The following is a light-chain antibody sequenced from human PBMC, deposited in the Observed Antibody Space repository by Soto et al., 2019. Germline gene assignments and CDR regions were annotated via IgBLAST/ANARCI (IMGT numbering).Light chain of an antibody. CDR3: QQYTNRPPWT. Sequence: DIVMTQSPATLSVSPGERATLSCRASQSVSTNLAWYQQKPGQAPRLLIYGASTRATGIPARFSGRGSGTEFTLIISSLQSDDCAVYYCQQYTNRPPWTVGQGTRVDLK. J-gene: IGKJ1*01. V-gene: IGKV3-15*01. CDR1: QSVSTN. CDR2: GAS.